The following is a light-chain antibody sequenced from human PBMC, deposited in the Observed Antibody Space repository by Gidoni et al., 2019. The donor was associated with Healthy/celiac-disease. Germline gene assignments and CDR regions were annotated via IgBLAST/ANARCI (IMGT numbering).Light chain of an antibody. CDR3: QQYYSTPPT. Sequence: DIVMTQSPDSLSVSLGERATINCKSPQSVFYISNNKNYLAWYQQKPGQPPKLLIYWASTRESGVPDRFSGSGSGTDFTHTISSLQAEDVAVYYCQQYYSTPPTFGQGTKVEIK. CDR2: WAS. CDR1: QSVFYISNNKNY. J-gene: IGKJ1*01. V-gene: IGKV4-1*01.